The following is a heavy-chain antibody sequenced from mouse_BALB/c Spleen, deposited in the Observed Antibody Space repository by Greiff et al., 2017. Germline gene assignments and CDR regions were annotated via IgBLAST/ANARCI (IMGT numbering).Heavy chain of an antibody. V-gene: IGHV1S29*02. CDR1: GYTFTDYN. J-gene: IGHJ2*01. Sequence: VQLQQSGPELVKPGASVKISCKASGYTFTDYNMHWVKQSHGKSLEWIGYIYPYNGGTGYNQKFKSKATLTVDNSSSTAYMELRSLTSEDSAVYYCARYDGYYYFDYWGQGTTLTVSS. CDR2: IYPYNGGT. D-gene: IGHD2-3*01. CDR3: ARYDGYYYFDY.